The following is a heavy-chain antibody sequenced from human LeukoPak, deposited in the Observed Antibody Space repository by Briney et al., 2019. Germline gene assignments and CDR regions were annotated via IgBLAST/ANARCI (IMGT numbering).Heavy chain of an antibody. CDR3: ARDGGSGWFFRY. Sequence: GGSLRLPCAASGFTFSSYSMNWVRQAPGKGLEWVSSISSSGRTKYYADSVKGRFTISRDNATDSLYLRMNSLRAEDTAVYYCARDGGSGWFFRYWGQGTLVTVSS. V-gene: IGHV3-48*04. D-gene: IGHD6-19*01. CDR1: GFTFSSYS. CDR2: ISSSGRTK. J-gene: IGHJ4*02.